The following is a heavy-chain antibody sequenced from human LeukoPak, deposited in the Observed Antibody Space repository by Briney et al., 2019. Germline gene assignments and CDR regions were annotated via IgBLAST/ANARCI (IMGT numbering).Heavy chain of an antibody. Sequence: GASVKVSCTASGYTFTGYYMHWVRQAPGQGLEWMGWINPNSGGTNYAQKFQGRVTMTRDTSISTAYMELSRLRPDDTAVYYCARDRRSSCYYFDYWGQGTLVTVSS. D-gene: IGHD2-2*01. CDR1: GYTFTGYY. V-gene: IGHV1-2*02. J-gene: IGHJ4*02. CDR2: INPNSGGT. CDR3: ARDRRSSCYYFDY.